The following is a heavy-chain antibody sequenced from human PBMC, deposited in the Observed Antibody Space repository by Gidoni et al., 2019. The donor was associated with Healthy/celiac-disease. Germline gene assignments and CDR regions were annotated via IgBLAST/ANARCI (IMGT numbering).Heavy chain of an antibody. V-gene: IGHV3-33*01. J-gene: IGHJ4*02. CDR1: GLPFSSYG. Sequence: QVQLVESGGGVVQPGRSLRLSCAASGLPFSSYGMHWVRQAPGKGLEGVAVIWYDGSNKYYADSVKGRFTISRDNSKNTLYLQMNSLRAEDTAVYYCARATDYYGSGSHFDYWGQGTLVTVSS. CDR3: ARATDYYGSGSHFDY. D-gene: IGHD3-10*01. CDR2: IWYDGSNK.